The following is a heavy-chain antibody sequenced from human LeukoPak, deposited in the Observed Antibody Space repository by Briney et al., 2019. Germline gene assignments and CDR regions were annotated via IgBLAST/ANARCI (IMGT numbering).Heavy chain of an antibody. CDR1: GGSISSCY. CDR3: ARAGGDVVVPAAMGWFDP. V-gene: IGHV4-59*01. D-gene: IGHD2-2*01. J-gene: IGHJ5*02. CDR2: IYYSGST. Sequence: SETLSLTCTVSGGSISSCYWSWIRQPPGKGLEWIGYIYYSGSTNYNPSLKSRVTISVDTSKNQFSLKLSSVTAADTAVYYCARAGGDVVVPAAMGWFDPWGQGTLVTVSS.